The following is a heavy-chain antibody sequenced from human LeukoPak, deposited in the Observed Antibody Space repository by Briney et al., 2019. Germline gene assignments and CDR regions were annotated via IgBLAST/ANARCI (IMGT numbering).Heavy chain of an antibody. D-gene: IGHD4-11*01. Sequence: PGGSLRLSCAASGFNLRDYWMHWVRQAPGKGLVWVSRLGTDGTYTNYADSVTGRFTIPRDNAKNTLYLQMGSLRAEDTSFYYCVRDPSNSGNWFDLWGQGTLVTVSS. CDR1: GFNLRDYW. J-gene: IGHJ5*02. CDR3: VRDPSNSGNWFDL. CDR2: LGTDGTYT. V-gene: IGHV3-74*01.